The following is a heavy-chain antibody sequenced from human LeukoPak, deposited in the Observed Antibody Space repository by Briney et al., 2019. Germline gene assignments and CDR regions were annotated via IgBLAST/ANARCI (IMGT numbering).Heavy chain of an antibody. CDR1: GFTFSSYA. CDR2: VYHSWST. J-gene: IGHJ4*02. D-gene: IGHD3/OR15-3a*01. V-gene: IGHV4-38-2*01. CDR3: ARHWGNGHGTGAGPIDY. Sequence: LRLSCAASGFTFSSYAMSWVRQAPGKGLECIGGVYHSWSTFYNPSLKSRVTISAETSKNQLSLKLNSVTAADTAVYYCARHWGNGHGTGAGPIDYWGQGTLVTVSS.